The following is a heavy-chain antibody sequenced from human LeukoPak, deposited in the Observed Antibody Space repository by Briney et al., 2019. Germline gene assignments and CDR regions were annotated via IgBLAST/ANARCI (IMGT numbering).Heavy chain of an antibody. CDR3: STFSYAGTAGGSVGY. Sequence: QAGGSLRLSCAPSGVTVSSNYMSWVRQAPGRGLEWVSVIFRGGNTNYEDSVKGRLPISRTDSKNTLFFQMNSRRAEDTPVNFCSTFSYAGTAGGSVGYWGQGTLVTVSS. V-gene: IGHV3-53*01. D-gene: IGHD4-23*01. CDR2: IFRGGNT. CDR1: GVTVSSNY. J-gene: IGHJ4*02.